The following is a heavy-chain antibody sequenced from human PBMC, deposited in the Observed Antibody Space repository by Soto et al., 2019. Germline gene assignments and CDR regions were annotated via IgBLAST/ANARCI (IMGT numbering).Heavy chain of an antibody. J-gene: IGHJ4*02. CDR3: ARVFRWSSSSWGFDS. V-gene: IGHV1-18*01. Sequence: QVQLVQSGAEVKKPGASVKVSCKASGYTFISYGITWVRQAPGQGLEWMGWISAYNAHTNYGQKFQHRVSLTTDTSTNTSYMEMRSLRSDDTAFYFCARVFRWSSSSWGFDSWGQGTLVTVSS. CDR2: ISAYNAHT. D-gene: IGHD6-6*01. CDR1: GYTFISYG.